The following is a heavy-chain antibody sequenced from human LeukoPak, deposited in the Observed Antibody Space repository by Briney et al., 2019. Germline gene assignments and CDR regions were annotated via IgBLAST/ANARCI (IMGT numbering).Heavy chain of an antibody. D-gene: IGHD6-6*01. Sequence: GESLKISCKGSGYSFTSYWIGWVCQVPGKGLEWMGIIYPGDSDTRYSPSFQGQVTISADKSISTAYLQWSSLKASDTAMYYCARRSTISARLFDSWGQGTLVTVSS. CDR3: ARRSTISARLFDS. CDR1: GYSFTSYW. J-gene: IGHJ4*02. V-gene: IGHV5-51*01. CDR2: IYPGDSDT.